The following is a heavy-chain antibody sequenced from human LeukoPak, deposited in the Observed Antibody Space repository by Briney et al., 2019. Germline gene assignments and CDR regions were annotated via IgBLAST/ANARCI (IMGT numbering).Heavy chain of an antibody. J-gene: IGHJ4*02. CDR3: ARGPSFFSPPIMVRRDAWAYDY. V-gene: IGHV1-46*01. D-gene: IGHD3-10*01. CDR2: INPSGGST. Sequence: GASVKVSCKASGYTFTSYYMHWVRQAPGQGLEWMGIINPSGGSTSYAQKFQGRVTMTRDTSTSTVYMELSSLRSEDTAVYYCARGPSFFSPPIMVRRDAWAYDYWGQGTLVSVSS. CDR1: GYTFTSYY.